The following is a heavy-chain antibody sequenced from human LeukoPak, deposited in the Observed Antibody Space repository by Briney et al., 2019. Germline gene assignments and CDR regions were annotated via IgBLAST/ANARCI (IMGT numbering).Heavy chain of an antibody. Sequence: SGGSLRLSCAASGFTFRSYAIHWVRQAPGKGLEWVAVDGNNNYYTDSVKGRFTISRDNAKNTLYLQMNSLRVEDTALYYCARGGTGLAYWGQGTLVTVSS. CDR1: GFTFRSYA. CDR3: ARGGTGLAY. V-gene: IGHV3-30-3*01. D-gene: IGHD3/OR15-3a*01. CDR2: DGNNN. J-gene: IGHJ4*02.